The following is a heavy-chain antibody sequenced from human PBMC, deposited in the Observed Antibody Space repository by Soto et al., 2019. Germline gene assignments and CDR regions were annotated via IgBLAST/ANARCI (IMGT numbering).Heavy chain of an antibody. CDR1: GYSFTSYW. CDR3: ARRTRDYRDSQDYYGVDV. Sequence: GESLKISCKGSGYSFTSYWIGWVRQMPEKVLEWMGIIYHSDSDTRYSPSFQGQVTISADKSISTAYLLRSSLTDSDTAMYYGARRTRDYRDSQDYYGVDVWGQGTTDTVSS. J-gene: IGHJ6*01. D-gene: IGHD4-4*01. V-gene: IGHV5-51*01. CDR2: IYHSDSDT.